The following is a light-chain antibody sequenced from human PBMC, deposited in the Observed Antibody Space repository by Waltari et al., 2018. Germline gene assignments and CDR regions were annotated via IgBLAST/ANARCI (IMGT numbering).Light chain of an antibody. CDR2: GSS. J-gene: IGKJ1*01. CDR3: QHYLRLPVT. CDR1: QSVTXA. Sequence: EIVLTQSPGTLSLSPGESATLSCRTSQSVTXAXAWYQQKPGQAPRLLIYGSSNRATGIPDRXSGSGSGXDFSLTIXSLEPEDFAVYYCQHYLRLPVTFGQGAKVEVK. V-gene: IGKV3-20*01.